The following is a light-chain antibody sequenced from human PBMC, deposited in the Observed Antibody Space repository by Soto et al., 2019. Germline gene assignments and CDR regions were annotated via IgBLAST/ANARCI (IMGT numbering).Light chain of an antibody. CDR1: QSVSSSY. CDR3: QQYGSSPPGLT. Sequence: EIVLTQSPGTLSLSPGERATLSCRASQSVSSSYLAWYQQKPGQAPRLLIYGASSRATGIPDRFSGSWSGTDFTLTISRLEPEDFAVSYCQQYGSSPPGLTFGGGTKVEIK. J-gene: IGKJ4*01. CDR2: GAS. V-gene: IGKV3-20*01.